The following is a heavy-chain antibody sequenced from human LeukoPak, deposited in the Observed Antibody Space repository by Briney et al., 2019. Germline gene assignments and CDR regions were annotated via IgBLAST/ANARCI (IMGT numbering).Heavy chain of an antibody. V-gene: IGHV3-74*01. CDR3: ARDLTGGSDY. CDR2: INRDGDTT. CDR1: GFTFSNYW. J-gene: IGHJ4*02. D-gene: IGHD7-27*01. Sequence: GGSLRLSCAASGFTFSNYWMHWVRQVPGKGLVWVSRINRDGDTTTYADSVKGRFTVSRDNAKNTLDLQMNSLRAEDTAVYYCARDLTGGSDYWGQGTLVTVSS.